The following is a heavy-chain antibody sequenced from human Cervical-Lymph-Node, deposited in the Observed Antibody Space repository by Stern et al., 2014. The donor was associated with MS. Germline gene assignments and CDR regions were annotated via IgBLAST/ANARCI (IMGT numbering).Heavy chain of an antibody. V-gene: IGHV3-21*01. CDR2: MSSGGSYI. CDR3: ARGRGGNYRYYFDY. J-gene: IGHJ4*02. Sequence: EVQLLESGGGLVKPGGSLRLSCAASGFTFSSYSMNWVRQAPGKGLEWVASMSSGGSYIYYADSLKGRFTISRDNAKNSLYLQMNSLRAEDTAVYYCARGRGGNYRYYFDYWGQGTLVTVSS. D-gene: IGHD4-23*01. CDR1: GFTFSSYS.